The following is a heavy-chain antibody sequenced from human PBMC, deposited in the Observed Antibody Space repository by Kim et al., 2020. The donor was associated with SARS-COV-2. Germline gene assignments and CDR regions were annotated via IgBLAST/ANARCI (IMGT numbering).Heavy chain of an antibody. CDR1: GGSISSSSYH. D-gene: IGHD3-10*01. J-gene: IGHJ6*02. CDR2: IYYSGSP. Sequence: SETLSLTCTVSGGSISSSSYHWGWIRQPPGKGLEWIGSIYYSGSPYYSPSLKSRVTISVDTSKNQFSLKLSSVTAADTAVYYCVRHYYYGSGSYEGAGMDVWGQGTTVTVSS. V-gene: IGHV4-39*01. CDR3: VRHYYYGSGSYEGAGMDV.